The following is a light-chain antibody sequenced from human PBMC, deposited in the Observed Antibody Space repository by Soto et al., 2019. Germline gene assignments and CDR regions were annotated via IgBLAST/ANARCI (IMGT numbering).Light chain of an antibody. CDR1: QSVSSSY. CDR3: QQYGSSSPGT. CDR2: GAS. J-gene: IGKJ5*01. V-gene: IGKV3-20*01. Sequence: EIVLTQSPGTLSLSPGERATLSCRASQSVSSSYLAWYQQKPGQAPRLLIYGASGRATGIPDRFSGSGSGTDFTLTINRMEPEDFAVYYCQQYGSSSPGTFGQGTRLEIK.